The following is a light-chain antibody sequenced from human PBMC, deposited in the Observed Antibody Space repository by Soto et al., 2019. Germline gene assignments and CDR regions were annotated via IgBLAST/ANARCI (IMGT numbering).Light chain of an antibody. CDR2: KDT. V-gene: IGLV3-9*01. CDR1: NIESKN. J-gene: IGLJ2*01. CDR3: QVWDSSLVV. Sequence: YELTQPLSVSVALGQTARITCGGNNIESKNVHWYQQKPGQAPVVVIYKDTNRPSGIPERFSGSSSGNTATLTISRAQAGDEADYYCQVWDSSLVVFGGGTKVTVL.